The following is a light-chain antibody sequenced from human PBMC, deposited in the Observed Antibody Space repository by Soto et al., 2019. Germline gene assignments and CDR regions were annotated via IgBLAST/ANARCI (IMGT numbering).Light chain of an antibody. V-gene: IGKV1-39*01. CDR3: QQSSSTPWT. Sequence: DIQMTQSPSSLSASVGDRVTINCRASQSISTYLSWYQKTPGKAPKLLIYAASSLQSGVPSRFSGSGSGTDFTLTIGSLQPEDFAAYYCQQSSSTPWTFGQGTKVEIK. CDR2: AAS. CDR1: QSISTY. J-gene: IGKJ1*01.